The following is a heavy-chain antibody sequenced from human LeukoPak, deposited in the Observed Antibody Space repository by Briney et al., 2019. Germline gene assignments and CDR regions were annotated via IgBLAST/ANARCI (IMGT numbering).Heavy chain of an antibody. V-gene: IGHV4-59*01. D-gene: IGHD3-9*01. J-gene: IGHJ6*04. Sequence: SETLSLTCTVSGGSISSYYWSWVRQPPGKGLEWMGYIYYSGRTNYNPSLTSRVTISVDTSKNQFSLKLSSVTAADTAVYYCARDHRPYYDILTGYQYYYGMDVWGKGTTVTVSS. CDR3: ARDHRPYYDILTGYQYYYGMDV. CDR2: IYYSGRT. CDR1: GGSISSYY.